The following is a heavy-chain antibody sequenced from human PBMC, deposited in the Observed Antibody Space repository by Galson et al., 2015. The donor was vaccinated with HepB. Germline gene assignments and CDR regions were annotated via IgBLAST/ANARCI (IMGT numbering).Heavy chain of an antibody. D-gene: IGHD3-3*01. Sequence: SETLSLTCTVSGGSISTHYWSWIRQPPGKGLEWIGYIYYSGSTNYNPSLKSRVTISVDTPKSQFSLKLTSLTAADTAVYYCARFWGGYAGAFDIWGQGTMVTVSS. J-gene: IGHJ3*02. CDR2: IYYSGST. CDR1: GGSISTHY. CDR3: ARFWGGYAGAFDI. V-gene: IGHV4-59*11.